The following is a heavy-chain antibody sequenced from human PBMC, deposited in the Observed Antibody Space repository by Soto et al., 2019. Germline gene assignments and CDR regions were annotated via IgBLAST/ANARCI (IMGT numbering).Heavy chain of an antibody. J-gene: IGHJ4*02. V-gene: IGHV3-33*01. D-gene: IGHD6-6*01. CDR3: ARDLLYSSSSHDFDY. CDR1: GFTFSSYG. Sequence: GGSLRLSCAASGFTFSSYGMHWVRQAPGKGLEWVAVIWYDGSNKYYADSVKGRFTISRDNSKNTLYLQMNSLRAEDTAVYYCARDLLYSSSSHDFDYWGQGTLVTVSS. CDR2: IWYDGSNK.